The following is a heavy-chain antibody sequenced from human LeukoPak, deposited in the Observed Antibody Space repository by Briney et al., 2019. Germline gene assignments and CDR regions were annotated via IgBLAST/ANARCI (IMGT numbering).Heavy chain of an antibody. CDR3: ARLAGDYAL. V-gene: IGHV4-59*08. CDR2: IYYSGST. Sequence: AETLSLTCTVSGVSISSYYWSWIRQPPGKGLEWIGYIYYSGSTNYNPSLKSRVTISVDTSKNQFSLKLSSVTAADTAVYYCARLAGDYALWGQGTLVTVSS. J-gene: IGHJ4*02. CDR1: GVSISSYY. D-gene: IGHD4-17*01.